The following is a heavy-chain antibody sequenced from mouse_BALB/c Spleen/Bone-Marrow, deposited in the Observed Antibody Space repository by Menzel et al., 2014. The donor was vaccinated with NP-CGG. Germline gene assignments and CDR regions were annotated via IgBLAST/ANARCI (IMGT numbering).Heavy chain of an antibody. J-gene: IGHJ2*01. CDR2: IRNKANGYTT. D-gene: IGHD2-4*01. CDR3: ARDRGLTYFDY. CDR1: GFTFTDYY. Sequence: EVKLVESGGGLVQPGGSRRLSCATSGFTFTDYYMSWVRQPPGKALEWLGFIRNKANGYTTEYSASVKGRFTISRDNSQSILYLQMNTLRAEDSATYYCARDRGLTYFDYWGQGTTLTVSS. V-gene: IGHV7-3*02.